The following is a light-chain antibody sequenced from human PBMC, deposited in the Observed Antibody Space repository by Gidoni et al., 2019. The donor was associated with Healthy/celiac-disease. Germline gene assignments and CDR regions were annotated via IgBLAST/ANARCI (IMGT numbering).Light chain of an antibody. CDR2: DAS. V-gene: IGKV3-11*01. CDR3: QQRSNWTIT. Sequence: IVLTQSPATLSLSPGERATLSCRASQSVSSYLAWYQQKPGQAPRILIYDASNRATGIPARFSGSGSGTDFTLTISSLEPEDFAVYYCQQRSNWTITFGQGTRLEIK. J-gene: IGKJ5*01. CDR1: QSVSSY.